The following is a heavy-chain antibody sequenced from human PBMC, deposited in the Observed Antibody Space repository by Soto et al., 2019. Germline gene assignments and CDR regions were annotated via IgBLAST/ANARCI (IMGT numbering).Heavy chain of an antibody. CDR3: ARVREVSGLKYYYGMDV. D-gene: IGHD3-10*01. J-gene: IGHJ6*02. CDR1: GYTFTSYA. V-gene: IGHV1-3*04. CDR2: INTGNGNT. Sequence: VKVSCKASGYTFTSYAMHWVRQAPGQRLEWMGWINTGNGNTKYSQKFQGRVTITRDTSASTAYMELSSLRSEDTAVYYCARVREVSGLKYYYGMDVWGQGTTVTVSS.